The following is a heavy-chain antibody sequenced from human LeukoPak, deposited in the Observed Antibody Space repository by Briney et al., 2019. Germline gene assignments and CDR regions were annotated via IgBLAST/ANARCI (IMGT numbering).Heavy chain of an antibody. CDR2: IYSGGST. V-gene: IGHV3-23*03. CDR3: AKDLVTGSLDY. Sequence: GGSLRLSCAASDFSFITYAMSWVRQAPGKGLEWVSLIYSGGSTYYADSVKGRFTISRDNSKNTLYLQMNSLRAEDTAIYYCAKDLVTGSLDYWGQGTLVTVSS. CDR1: DFSFITYA. J-gene: IGHJ4*02. D-gene: IGHD3-10*01.